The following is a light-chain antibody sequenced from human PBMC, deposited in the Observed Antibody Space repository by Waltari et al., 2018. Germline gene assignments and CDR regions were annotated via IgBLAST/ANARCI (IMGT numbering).Light chain of an antibody. Sequence: QPALTQPAPVSESHGQSFTIPCPATSSDVGAYDYVSWYQQHPGKAPKSLFYDFNNRPSGVSTRFSGSKFGNTAFLTISGLQAEDEADYYCSSFTTNTTRVFGGGTKLTVL. CDR2: DFN. V-gene: IGLV2-14*03. J-gene: IGLJ2*01. CDR3: SSFTTNTTRV. CDR1: SSDVGAYDY.